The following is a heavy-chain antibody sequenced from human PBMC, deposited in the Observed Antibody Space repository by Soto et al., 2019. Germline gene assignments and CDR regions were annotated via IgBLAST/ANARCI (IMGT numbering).Heavy chain of an antibody. CDR2: SRDKANGYTT. D-gene: IGHD5-18*01. CDR1: GFTLSARY. J-gene: IGHJ4*02. CDR3: AIEGSYACPGFDY. V-gene: IGHV3-72*01. Sequence: EVQLVESGGGLVQPGGSLRLSCVISGFTLSARYIDWVRQAPGKGLEWVGGSRDKANGYTTDYTEHVRGRFTISGDDAKKSLYLKMSSLKTEYTAMYYCAIEGSYACPGFDYWCEGALVTIS.